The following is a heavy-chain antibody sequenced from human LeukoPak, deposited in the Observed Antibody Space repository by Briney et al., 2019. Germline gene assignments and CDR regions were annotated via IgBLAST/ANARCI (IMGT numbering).Heavy chain of an antibody. CDR3: ARVGPYSSSWYSIAYFQH. V-gene: IGHV4-34*01. D-gene: IGHD6-13*01. J-gene: IGHJ1*01. CDR1: GGSFSGYY. Sequence: SETLSLTCAVYGGSFSGYYRSWIRQPPGKGLEWIGEINHSGSTNYNPSLKSRVTISVDTSKNQFSLKLSSVTAADTAVYYCARVGPYSSSWYSIAYFQHWGQGTLVTVSS. CDR2: INHSGST.